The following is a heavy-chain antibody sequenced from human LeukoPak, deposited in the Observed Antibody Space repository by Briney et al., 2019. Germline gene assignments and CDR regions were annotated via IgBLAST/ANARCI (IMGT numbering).Heavy chain of an antibody. Sequence: GGSLRLSCAASGFTFSSYSMNWVRQAPGKGLEWVSSISSRSSYIYYADSVKGRFTISRDNAKNSLYLQMNSLRAEDTAVYYCARTRLRFGYYFDYWGQGTLVTVSS. V-gene: IGHV3-21*01. CDR2: ISSRSSYI. CDR1: GFTFSSYS. D-gene: IGHD3-10*01. J-gene: IGHJ4*02. CDR3: ARTRLRFGYYFDY.